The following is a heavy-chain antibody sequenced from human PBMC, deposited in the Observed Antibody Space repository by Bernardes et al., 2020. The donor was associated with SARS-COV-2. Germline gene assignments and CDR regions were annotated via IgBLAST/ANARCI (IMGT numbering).Heavy chain of an antibody. Sequence: SETLSLTCTASGDSVISSIYYWGWIRQPPGKGLEWIGTIYYRANTYYNPSLRGLVTISIDTSKNHFSLKMNSVTAADTAVYYCARLGDGYDYYHGFDVWGQGTTVAVSS. CDR3: ARLGDGYDYYHGFDV. D-gene: IGHD1-26*01. V-gene: IGHV4-39*02. J-gene: IGHJ6*02. CDR1: GDSVISSIYY. CDR2: IYYRANT.